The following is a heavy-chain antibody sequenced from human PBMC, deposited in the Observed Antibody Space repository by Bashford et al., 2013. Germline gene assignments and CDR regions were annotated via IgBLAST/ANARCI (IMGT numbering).Heavy chain of an antibody. Sequence: VKVLLQGLLDIVSLVTIYTGSDRPLGQGLEWMEGVIPIFGTANYAQKFQGRVTITADKSTSTAYMELSSLRSEDTAVYYCARDTAIGPPDNYFDYWGQGTLVTVSS. CDR2: VIPIFGTA. D-gene: IGHD1-14*01. CDR3: ARDTAIGPPDNYFDY. CDR1: DIVSLVT. J-gene: IGHJ4*02. V-gene: IGHV1-69*06.